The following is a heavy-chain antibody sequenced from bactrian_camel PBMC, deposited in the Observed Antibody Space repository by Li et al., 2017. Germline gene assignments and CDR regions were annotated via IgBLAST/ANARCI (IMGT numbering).Heavy chain of an antibody. D-gene: IGHD3*01. V-gene: IGHV3S53*01. CDR2: ITSDGGT. CDR3: GADHSRRTAPQALAAPYAYRY. J-gene: IGHJ4*01. Sequence: HVQLVESGGASVQAGGSLRLSCDPSGYTDRDSMTWFRQAPGKEREGVAAITSDGGTAYADSVKGRFIISRDNADNTLWLEMNSLEPEDTDIYYCGADHSRRTAPQALAAPYAYRYSGRGTQVTVS. CDR1: GYTDRDS.